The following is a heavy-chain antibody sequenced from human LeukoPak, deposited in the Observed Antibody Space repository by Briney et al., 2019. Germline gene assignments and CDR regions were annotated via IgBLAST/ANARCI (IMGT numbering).Heavy chain of an antibody. J-gene: IGHJ4*02. Sequence: SVKVSCKASGGTFSNYAISWVRQAPGQGLEWMGGIIPIFGTANYAQKFQGRVTITADESTSTAYMELSSLRSEDTAVYYCARDIVGATRGHFDYWGQGTLVTVSS. V-gene: IGHV1-69*13. CDR1: GGTFSNYA. CDR2: IIPIFGTA. CDR3: ARDIVGATRGHFDY. D-gene: IGHD1-26*01.